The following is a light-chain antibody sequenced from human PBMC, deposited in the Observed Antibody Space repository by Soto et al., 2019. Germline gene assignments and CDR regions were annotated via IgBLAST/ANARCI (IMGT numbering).Light chain of an antibody. Sequence: SAVRQPGSVSGSRGQSFTISCTGTSSDVGGYNYVSWYQQHPGKAPKLMIYDVSNRPSGVSNRFSGSKSGNTASLTISGLQAEDEADYYCSSYTSSSTSVVFGGGTQLTVL. CDR2: DVS. V-gene: IGLV2-14*01. CDR1: SSDVGGYNY. CDR3: SSYTSSSTSVV. J-gene: IGLJ2*01.